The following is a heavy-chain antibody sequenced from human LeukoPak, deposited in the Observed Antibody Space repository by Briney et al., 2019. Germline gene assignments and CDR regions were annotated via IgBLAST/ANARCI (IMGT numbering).Heavy chain of an antibody. CDR2: IGTVGDT. V-gene: IGHV3-13*01. D-gene: IGHD2-2*02. CDR1: GVTFSRYW. Sequence: GGSLRLSCAASGVTFSRYWMTWVRQAPGKGLEWVSAIGTVGDTYYPDSVKGRFTVSRENAKNSFYLQMNSLTAGDTAVYYCARAPSGWLYRIDYWGQGTLVTVSS. CDR3: ARAPSGWLYRIDY. J-gene: IGHJ4*02.